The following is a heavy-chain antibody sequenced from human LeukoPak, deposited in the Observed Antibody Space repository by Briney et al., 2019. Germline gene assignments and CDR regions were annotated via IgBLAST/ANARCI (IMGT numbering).Heavy chain of an antibody. D-gene: IGHD6-19*01. Sequence: SETLSLTCTVAGGSIETHYWTWIRQAPGKGLERIGYVYYRTTNYNPSLKSRVTISVDTSKNQFSLKLSSVTAADTAVYYCARGEVAVAGTSYYYGMDVWGQGTTVTVSS. CDR1: GGSIETHY. J-gene: IGHJ6*02. V-gene: IGHV4-59*11. CDR2: VYYRTT. CDR3: ARGEVAVAGTSYYYGMDV.